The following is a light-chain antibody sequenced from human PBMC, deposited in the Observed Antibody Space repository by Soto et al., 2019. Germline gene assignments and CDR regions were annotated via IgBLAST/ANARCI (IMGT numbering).Light chain of an antibody. V-gene: IGKV3-20*01. Sequence: EIVLTQSPGTLSLSPGERATLSCRASQSVISSYLAWYQQKPGQAPRLLIYDASTRATGIPDRFSGSGSGKDLPLTISRLEPEDFAIYYCQQYGTSPGTFGQGTKVEIK. CDR2: DAS. CDR3: QQYGTSPGT. CDR1: QSVISSY. J-gene: IGKJ1*01.